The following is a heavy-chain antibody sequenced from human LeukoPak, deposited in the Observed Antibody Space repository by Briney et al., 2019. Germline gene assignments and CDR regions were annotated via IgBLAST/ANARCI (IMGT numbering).Heavy chain of an antibody. Sequence: ASVKVSCKASGYTFTSYDISWVRQAPGQGLECMGWISTYNSNTNQAEKLQGRITMTTDTSTSTAYMELRSLRSDDAAVYYCARGAAGSYDYWGQGTLVTVSS. CDR2: ISTYNSNT. J-gene: IGHJ4*02. V-gene: IGHV1-18*01. D-gene: IGHD6-13*01. CDR3: ARGAAGSYDY. CDR1: GYTFTSYD.